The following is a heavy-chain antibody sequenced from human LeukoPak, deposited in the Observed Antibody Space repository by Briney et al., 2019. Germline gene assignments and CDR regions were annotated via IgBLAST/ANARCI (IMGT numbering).Heavy chain of an antibody. J-gene: IGHJ3*02. D-gene: IGHD5/OR15-5a*01. Sequence: GGSLRLSCAASEFTFTSYEMNWVRQAPGKGLEWVSYISSSGSTIYYADSVKGRFTISRDNAKNSLYLQMNSLRAEDTAVYYCARDTSTHDAFDIWGQGTMVTVSS. V-gene: IGHV3-48*03. CDR1: EFTFTSYE. CDR3: ARDTSTHDAFDI. CDR2: ISSSGSTI.